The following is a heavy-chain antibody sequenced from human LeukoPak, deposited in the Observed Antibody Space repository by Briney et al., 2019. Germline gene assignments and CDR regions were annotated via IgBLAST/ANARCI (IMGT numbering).Heavy chain of an antibody. CDR3: AREPPPRYCTNGVCYKGGIDY. CDR2: IKQDGSEK. J-gene: IGHJ4*02. CDR1: GFTFSSYW. Sequence: PGGSLRLSCAASGFTFSSYWMSWVRQAPGKGLEWVANIKQDGSEKYYVDSVKGRFTISRDNAKNSLYLQMNSLRAEDTAVYYCAREPPPRYCTNGVCYKGGIDYWGQGTLVTVSS. V-gene: IGHV3-7*01. D-gene: IGHD2-8*01.